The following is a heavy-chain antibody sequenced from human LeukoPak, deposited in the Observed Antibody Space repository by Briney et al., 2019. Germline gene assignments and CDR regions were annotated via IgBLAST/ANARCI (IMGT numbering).Heavy chain of an antibody. V-gene: IGHV3-66*01. J-gene: IGHJ4*02. Sequence: GGSLRLSCAASGFSVSSNYMSWVRQAPGEGLEWVSVIYGGGDMYYADSVKDRFTISRDNAKNTMYLQMNSLRAEDTAMYYCARDQTYCTGGHCYFEYWGQGTLVTVSS. CDR2: IYGGGDM. CDR3: ARDQTYCTGGHCYFEY. CDR1: GFSVSSNY. D-gene: IGHD2-8*02.